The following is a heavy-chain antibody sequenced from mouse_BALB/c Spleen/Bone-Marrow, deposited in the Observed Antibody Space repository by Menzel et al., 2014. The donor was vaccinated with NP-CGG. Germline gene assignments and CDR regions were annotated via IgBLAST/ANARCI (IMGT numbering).Heavy chain of an antibody. CDR1: GFTFSDYY. CDR3: ARNAFYRGYAMDY. Sequence: EVKLMESGGGLVQPGGSLKLSCATSGFTFSDYYMYWVRRTPEKRLEWVAYISNGGGSTYYPDTVKGRFTISRDNAKNTLYLQMSRLKSEDTAMYYCARNAFYRGYAMDYWGQGTSVTVSS. V-gene: IGHV5-12*02. CDR2: ISNGGGST. D-gene: IGHD2-12*01. J-gene: IGHJ4*01.